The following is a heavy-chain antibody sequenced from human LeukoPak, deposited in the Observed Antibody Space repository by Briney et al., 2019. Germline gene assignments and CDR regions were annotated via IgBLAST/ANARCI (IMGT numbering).Heavy chain of an antibody. D-gene: IGHD3-10*01. Sequence: ASVKVSCKASGYTSTSYGISWVRQAPGQGLEWVGWISAYNGNTNYAQKLQGRVTMTTDTSTSTAYMELRSLRSDDTAVYYCARERALSMVRGVHLNDAFDIWGQGTMVTVSS. CDR2: ISAYNGNT. CDR1: GYTSTSYG. V-gene: IGHV1-18*04. CDR3: ARERALSMVRGVHLNDAFDI. J-gene: IGHJ3*02.